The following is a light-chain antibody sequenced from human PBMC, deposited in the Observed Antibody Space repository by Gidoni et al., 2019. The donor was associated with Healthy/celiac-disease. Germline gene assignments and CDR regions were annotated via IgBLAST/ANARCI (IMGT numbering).Light chain of an antibody. CDR3: NSRDSSGNHPVV. Sequence: SSELTQDPAVSVALGQTVRITCQGDSLRSYYASWYQQKPGQAPVLVLYGKNNRPSGIPDRFSGSSSGNTASLTITGAQAEDEADYYCNSRDSSGNHPVVFGGGTKLTVL. V-gene: IGLV3-19*01. CDR2: GKN. CDR1: SLRSYY. J-gene: IGLJ2*01.